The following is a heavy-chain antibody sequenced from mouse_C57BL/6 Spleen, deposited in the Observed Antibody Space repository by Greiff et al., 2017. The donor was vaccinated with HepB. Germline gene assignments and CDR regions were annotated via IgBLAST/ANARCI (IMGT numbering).Heavy chain of an antibody. CDR3: AGYSNYGYFDV. J-gene: IGHJ1*03. Sequence: QVQLKQSGPELVKPGASVKISCKASGYAFSSSWMNWVKQRPGKGLEWIGRIYPGDGDTNYNGKFKGKATLTADKSSSTAYMQLSSLTSEDSAVYFCAGYSNYGYFDVWGTGTTVTVSS. D-gene: IGHD2-5*01. CDR1: GYAFSSSW. CDR2: IYPGDGDT. V-gene: IGHV1-82*01.